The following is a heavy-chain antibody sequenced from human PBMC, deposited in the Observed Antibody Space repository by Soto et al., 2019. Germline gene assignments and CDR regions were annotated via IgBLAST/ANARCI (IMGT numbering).Heavy chain of an antibody. D-gene: IGHD4-17*01. Sequence: PTLVNPTHTLRLTCTFSGFSLSTSGMVVGWIRQPPGKPLEWLVLMYWKDDTRYSPTLKSRLAITKDTSKDQVVLTMNTMDPVDTATYYCAHSLGAPDYGDYQCYYLGMDVWGQGSTVTVSS. CDR2: MYWKDDT. CDR1: GFSLSTSGMV. J-gene: IGHJ6*02. V-gene: IGHV2-5*01. CDR3: AHSLGAPDYGDYQCYYLGMDV.